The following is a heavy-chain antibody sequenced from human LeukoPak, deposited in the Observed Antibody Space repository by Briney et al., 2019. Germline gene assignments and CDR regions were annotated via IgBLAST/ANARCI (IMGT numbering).Heavy chain of an antibody. CDR1: GFTVSSNY. CDR2: IYSDGST. V-gene: IGHV3-66*01. Sequence: GRSLRLSCAASGFTVSSNYMSWIRQAPGKALEWASLIYSDGSTYYADSVKGRFIISRDSSKNTLYLQMNSLRVEDTAVYYCARVGYTGTWYSSPPFDYWGQGTLVTVSS. CDR3: ARVGYTGTWYSSPPFDY. J-gene: IGHJ4*02. D-gene: IGHD6-13*01.